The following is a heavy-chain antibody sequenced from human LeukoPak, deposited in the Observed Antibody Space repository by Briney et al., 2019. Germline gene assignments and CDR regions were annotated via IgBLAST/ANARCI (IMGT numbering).Heavy chain of an antibody. V-gene: IGHV1-18*01. Sequence: GASVKVPCKASGYTFTSYGISWVRQAPGQGLEWMGWISAYNGNTNYAQRLQGRVTMTTDTSTSTAYMELRSLRSDDTAVYYCARLQTAPELDYWGQGTLVTVSS. CDR2: ISAYNGNT. CDR1: GYTFTSYG. D-gene: IGHD1-14*01. CDR3: ARLQTAPELDY. J-gene: IGHJ4*02.